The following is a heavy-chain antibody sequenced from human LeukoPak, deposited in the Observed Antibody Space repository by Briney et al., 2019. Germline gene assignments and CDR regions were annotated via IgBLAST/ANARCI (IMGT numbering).Heavy chain of an antibody. CDR1: GGSITIHH. V-gene: IGHV4-59*11. Sequence: TPSETLSLTCTVSGGSITIHHWGWIRQPPGKGLEWIGSVYYSGSTNYSPSLKSRVTISVDTSKNQFSLNLRSVTAADTAVYYCAERGGGFWGQGTLVTVSS. CDR2: VYYSGST. CDR3: AERGGGF. D-gene: IGHD3-16*01. J-gene: IGHJ4*02.